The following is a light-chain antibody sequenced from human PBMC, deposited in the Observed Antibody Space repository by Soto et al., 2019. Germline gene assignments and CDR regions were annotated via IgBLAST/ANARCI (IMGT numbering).Light chain of an antibody. CDR1: SSNIGGGYD. Sequence: QLVLTQPPSLSGAPGQRVTISCTGSSSNIGGGYDVHWYQQLPGTAPKLLMYGNSNRPSGVPDRFSGSKSGTSASLAITGLQAEDEADYYCQSYDSSLSGRVFGTGTKLTVL. CDR3: QSYDSSLSGRV. J-gene: IGLJ1*01. V-gene: IGLV1-40*01. CDR2: GNS.